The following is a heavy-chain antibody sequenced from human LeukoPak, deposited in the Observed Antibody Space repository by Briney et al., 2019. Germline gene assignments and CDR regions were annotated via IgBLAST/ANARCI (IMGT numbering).Heavy chain of an antibody. J-gene: IGHJ5*02. CDR3: ATSTITHTRDP. V-gene: IGHV1-2*02. CDR1: EYTFSDFY. CDR2: INPFSDAR. D-gene: IGHD1-1*01. Sequence: ASVKVSCKLSEYTFSDFYLNWVRQAPGQGLEWMAWINPFSDARSYAQKFQGRVTMTWDMSTTTVFMELSRLRSDDTAVYYCATSTITHTRDPWGQRTLVTVSS.